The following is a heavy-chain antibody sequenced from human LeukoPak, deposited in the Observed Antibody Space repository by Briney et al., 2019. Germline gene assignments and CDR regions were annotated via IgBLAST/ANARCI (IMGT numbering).Heavy chain of an antibody. CDR2: ISGSGGST. V-gene: IGHV3-23*01. CDR1: GFTFSSYA. Sequence: PGGSLRLSXAASGFTFSSYAMSWVRQAPGKGVEWVSAISGSGGSTYYADSVKGRFTISRDNSKNTLYLQMNSLRAEDTAVYYCVITDSSGPDDWFDPWGQGTLVTVSS. J-gene: IGHJ5*02. D-gene: IGHD3-22*01. CDR3: VITDSSGPDDWFDP.